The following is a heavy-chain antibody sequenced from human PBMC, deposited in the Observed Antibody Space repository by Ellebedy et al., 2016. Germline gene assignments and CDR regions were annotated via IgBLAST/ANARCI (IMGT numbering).Heavy chain of an antibody. D-gene: IGHD3-10*01. CDR1: GFTFSNYG. CDR3: ARGEGITMVLGVMSELWYFDL. J-gene: IGHJ2*01. V-gene: IGHV3-33*01. Sequence: GESLKISCAASGFTFSNYGMHWVRQAPGKGLEWVALIWYDGSNEFYADSVKGRFTISRDNSKKTLYLQMNSLRAEDPAVYYCARGEGITMVLGVMSELWYFDLWGRGTLVTVSS. CDR2: IWYDGSNE.